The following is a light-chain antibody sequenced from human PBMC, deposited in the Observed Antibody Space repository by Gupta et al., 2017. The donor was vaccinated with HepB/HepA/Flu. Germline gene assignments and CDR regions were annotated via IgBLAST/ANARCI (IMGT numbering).Light chain of an antibody. J-gene: IGKJ3*01. V-gene: IGKV3-11*01. Sequence: EIVLTQSPATLSLSPGERATLSCRASQSVSSYLAWYQQKPGQAPRLLIYEASNRATGITARFSGSGSETDFTRTSSSIESDDFEGHDGQPLFTFGHGTKVDIK. CDR1: QSVSSY. CDR3: QPLFT. CDR2: EAS.